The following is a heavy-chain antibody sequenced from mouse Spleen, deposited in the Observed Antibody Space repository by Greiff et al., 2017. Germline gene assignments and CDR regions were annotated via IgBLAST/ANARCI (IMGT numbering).Heavy chain of an antibody. CDR3: ARQGDYYGSSLWFAY. V-gene: IGHV5-9-3*01. CDR2: ISSGGSYT. Sequence: EVQLVESGGGLVKPGGSLKLSCAASGFTFSSYALSWVRQTPEKRLEWVANISSGGSYTYYPDSVKGRFTISRDNAKNTLYLQMSRLRSEDTAMYYCARQGDYYGSSLWFAYWGQGTLVTVSA. J-gene: IGHJ3*01. D-gene: IGHD1-1*01. CDR1: GFTFSSYA.